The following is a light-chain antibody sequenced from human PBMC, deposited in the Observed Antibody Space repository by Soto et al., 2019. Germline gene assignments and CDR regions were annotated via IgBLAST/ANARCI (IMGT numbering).Light chain of an antibody. J-gene: IGKJ1*01. CDR1: RSISDW. Sequence: DIQMTQSPSSLSPSVGDRVTITCRASRSISDWLAWYQQKPGKAPELLIFDASNLKSGVSSRFSGSGSGTEFTLTISRMQPDDVATYYCLKYSSHSWTFGQGTKGDIK. CDR2: DAS. V-gene: IGKV1-5*01. CDR3: LKYSSHSWT.